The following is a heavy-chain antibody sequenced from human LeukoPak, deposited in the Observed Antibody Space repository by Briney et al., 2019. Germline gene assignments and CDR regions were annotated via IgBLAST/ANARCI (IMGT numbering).Heavy chain of an antibody. CDR1: GGSISSYY. J-gene: IGHJ6*03. CDR3: ARLGGVPEHYMDV. CDR2: VYYSGST. V-gene: IGHV4-59*08. Sequence: SETLSLTCTVSGGSISSYYWSWIRQPPGKGLEWIGYVYYSGSTNYNPSLKSRVTISVDTSENQFSLKLSFVTAADTAVYYCARLGGVPEHYMDVWGKGTTVTVSS. D-gene: IGHD3-16*01.